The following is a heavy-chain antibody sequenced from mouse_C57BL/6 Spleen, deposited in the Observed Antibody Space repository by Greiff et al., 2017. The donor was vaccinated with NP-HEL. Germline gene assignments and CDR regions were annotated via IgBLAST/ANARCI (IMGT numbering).Heavy chain of an antibody. Sequence: DVKLQESGPGLVKPSQSLSLTCSVTGYSITSGYYWNWIRQFPGNKLEWMGYISYDGSNNYNPSLKNRISITRDTSKNQFFLKLNSVTTEDTATYYCARQLRLSYFDYWGQGTTLTVSS. CDR1: GYSITSGYY. V-gene: IGHV3-6*01. J-gene: IGHJ2*01. D-gene: IGHD3-2*02. CDR3: ARQLRLSYFDY. CDR2: ISYDGSN.